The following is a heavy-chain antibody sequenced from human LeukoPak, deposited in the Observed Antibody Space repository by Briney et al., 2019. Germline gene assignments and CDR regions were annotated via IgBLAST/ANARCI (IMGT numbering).Heavy chain of an antibody. D-gene: IGHD2-2*01. Sequence: GGSLRLSCAASGFTFSSYGMHWVRQAPGKGLEWVAFISYDGSNKYYADSVKGRFTISRDNSKNSLYLQMNSLRAEDTAVYYCAKASSSLYYFDYWGQGTLVTVSS. CDR2: ISYDGSNK. V-gene: IGHV3-30*18. J-gene: IGHJ4*02. CDR3: AKASSSLYYFDY. CDR1: GFTFSSYG.